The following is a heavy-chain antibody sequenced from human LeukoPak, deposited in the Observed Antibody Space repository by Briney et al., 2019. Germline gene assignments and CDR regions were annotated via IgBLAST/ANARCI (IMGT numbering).Heavy chain of an antibody. CDR1: GFTFSNYW. V-gene: IGHV3-7*03. D-gene: IGHD3-22*01. Sequence: PGGSLRLSCAASGFTFSNYWMSWVRQAPGKGLEWVANIKKDGGERYYVDSVKGRFTISRDNAKNSLYLQMNSLRGEDTAVYYCARVLLSYYYDSSGYYIDYWGQGTLVTVSS. J-gene: IGHJ4*02. CDR3: ARVLLSYYYDSSGYYIDY. CDR2: IKKDGGER.